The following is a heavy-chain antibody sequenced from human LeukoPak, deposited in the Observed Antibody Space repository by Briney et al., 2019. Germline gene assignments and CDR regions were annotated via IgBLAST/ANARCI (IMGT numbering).Heavy chain of an antibody. CDR2: IYSGDNT. J-gene: IGHJ4*02. D-gene: IGHD3-16*01. V-gene: IGHV3-66*02. CDR3: AGRRVLDASFDY. CDR1: GFTVSNNY. Sequence: PGGSLRLSCAASGFTVSNNYMSWARQAPGKGLEWVSVIYSGDNTYYVESVKGRLTISRDNSKNTLFLQMNRLRAEDTAVYYCAGRRVLDASFDYWGQGTLVTVSS.